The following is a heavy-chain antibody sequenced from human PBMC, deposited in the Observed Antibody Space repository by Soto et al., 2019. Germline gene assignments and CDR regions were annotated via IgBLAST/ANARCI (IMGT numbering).Heavy chain of an antibody. V-gene: IGHV1-46*03. J-gene: IGHJ2*01. D-gene: IGHD3-22*01. Sequence: QVQLVQSGAEVKKPGASEKVSCKASGYTFTSYYMHWVRQAPGQGLEWMGIINPSGGSTSYAQKFQGRVTMTRDTSTSTGYMQLSSLRSEDTAVFYCAREVRYYDSSRNFDLWGRGTLVTVSS. CDR3: AREVRYYDSSRNFDL. CDR2: INPSGGST. CDR1: GYTFTSYY.